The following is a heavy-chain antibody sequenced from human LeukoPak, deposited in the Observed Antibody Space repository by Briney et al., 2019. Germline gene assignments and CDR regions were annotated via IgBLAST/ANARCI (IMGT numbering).Heavy chain of an antibody. J-gene: IGHJ3*02. V-gene: IGHV3-13*01. Sequence: PGGPLRLSCAASGFSFSNYDMHWVRQATGKGLEWVSAIGTAGDTYYQDSVKGRFTISRENAKNSLYLQMNSLRAGDTAVYYCAGSRITIFGVVRDAFDIWGQGTMVTVSS. CDR1: GFSFSNYD. D-gene: IGHD3-3*01. CDR2: IGTAGDT. CDR3: AGSRITIFGVVRDAFDI.